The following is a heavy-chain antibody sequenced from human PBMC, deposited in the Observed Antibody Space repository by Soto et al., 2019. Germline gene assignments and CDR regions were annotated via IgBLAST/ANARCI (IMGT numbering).Heavy chain of an antibody. CDR2: ISAYNGNT. Sequence: ASVKVSCKASGYTFTSYGISWVRQAPGQGLEWMGWISAYNGNTNYAQKLQGRVTMTTDTSTSTAYMELRSLRSDDTAVYYCARGPHDYGDYNDMYYFDYWGQGTLVTVSS. V-gene: IGHV1-18*01. D-gene: IGHD4-17*01. CDR1: GYTFTSYG. J-gene: IGHJ4*02. CDR3: ARGPHDYGDYNDMYYFDY.